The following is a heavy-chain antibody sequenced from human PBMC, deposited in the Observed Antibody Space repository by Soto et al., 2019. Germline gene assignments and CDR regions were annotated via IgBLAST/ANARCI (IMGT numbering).Heavy chain of an antibody. CDR3: ARGGHPGIAVAPLPSARFDY. Sequence: SVQVSCKASSGSFRSYAISCVRQAPGQGLEWMGGIIPIFGTANYAQKFQGRVTITADESTSTAYMELSSLRSEDTAVYYCARGGHPGIAVAPLPSARFDYWGQGTLVTVSS. J-gene: IGHJ4*02. D-gene: IGHD6-19*01. V-gene: IGHV1-69*01. CDR1: SGSFRSYA. CDR2: IIPIFGTA.